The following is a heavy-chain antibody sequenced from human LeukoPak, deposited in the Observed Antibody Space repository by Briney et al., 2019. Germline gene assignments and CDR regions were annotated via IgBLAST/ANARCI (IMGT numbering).Heavy chain of an antibody. CDR1: GYTFTVYA. V-gene: IGHV1-3*03. CDR3: ARSVLYSSIDY. J-gene: IGHJ4*02. CDR2: INAGKGNT. Sequence: WASVKVSCKASGYTFTVYAIHWVRQAPGQRLEWMGWINAGKGNTKYSQEFQGRVTITRDTSASTAYMELSSLRSEDMAIYYCARSVLYSSIDYWGQGTLVTVSP. D-gene: IGHD2-2*02.